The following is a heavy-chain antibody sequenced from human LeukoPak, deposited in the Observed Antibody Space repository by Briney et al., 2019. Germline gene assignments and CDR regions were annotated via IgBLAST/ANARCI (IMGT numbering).Heavy chain of an antibody. J-gene: IGHJ4*02. Sequence: PGGSLRLSCAASGFTFSSYSMNWVRQAPGKGLEWVSSISSSSSYIYYADSVKGRFTISRDNAKNSLYLQMNSLRAEDTAVYYCARDPGSLDSISIPDYWGQGTLVTVSS. CDR1: GFTFSSYS. V-gene: IGHV3-21*01. CDR3: ARDPGSLDSISIPDY. CDR2: ISSSSSYI. D-gene: IGHD4-11*01.